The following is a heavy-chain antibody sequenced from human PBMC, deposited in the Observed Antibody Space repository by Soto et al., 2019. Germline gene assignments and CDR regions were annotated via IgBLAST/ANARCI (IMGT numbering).Heavy chain of an antibody. CDR2: ISGSGGST. CDR1: GLTFSSYA. V-gene: IGHV3-23*01. D-gene: IGHD4-4*01. J-gene: IGHJ6*02. CDR3: AKSTRLQPFAYYYGMDV. Sequence: PGGSLRLSCAASGLTFSSYAMSWFRQAPGKGLEWVSAISGSGGSTYYADSVKGRFTISRDNSKNTLYLQMNSLRAEDTAVYYCAKSTRLQPFAYYYGMDVWGQGTTVTVSS.